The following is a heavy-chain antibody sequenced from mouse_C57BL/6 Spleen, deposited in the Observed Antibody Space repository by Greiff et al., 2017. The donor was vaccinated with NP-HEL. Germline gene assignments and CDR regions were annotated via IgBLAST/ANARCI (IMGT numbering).Heavy chain of an antibody. CDR2: ISSGGDYI. V-gene: IGHV5-9-1*02. Sequence: EVQLVESGEGLVKPGGSLKLSCAASGFTFSSYAMSWVRQTPEKRLEWVAYISSGGDYIYYADTVKGRFTISRDNARNTLYLQMSSLKSEDTAMYYCTRDTTVVDWYFDVWGTGTTVTVSS. CDR1: GFTFSSYA. D-gene: IGHD1-1*01. J-gene: IGHJ1*03. CDR3: TRDTTVVDWYFDV.